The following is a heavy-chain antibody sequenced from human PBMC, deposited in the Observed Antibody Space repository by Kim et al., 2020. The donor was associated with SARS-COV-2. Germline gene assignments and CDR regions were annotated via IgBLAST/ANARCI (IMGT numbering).Heavy chain of an antibody. V-gene: IGHV4-39*01. CDR2: IYYSGST. CDR3: AGLGYCSSVSCYYYYGMDV. Sequence: SETLSLTCTVSGGSISSSSYYWGWIRQPPGQGLEWIGSIYYSGSTYYNPSLKSRITISVDTTKNQFSLKLSSVTAADTAVYYCAGLGYCSSVSCYYYYGMDVWGQGTTVTVSS. J-gene: IGHJ6*02. D-gene: IGHD2-2*01. CDR1: GGSISSSSYY.